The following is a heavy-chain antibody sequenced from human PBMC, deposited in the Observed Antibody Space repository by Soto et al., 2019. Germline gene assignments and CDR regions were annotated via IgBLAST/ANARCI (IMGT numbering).Heavy chain of an antibody. J-gene: IGHJ4*02. CDR3: ARSREFDY. V-gene: IGHV4-30-2*01. CDR1: GGSLSGATYS. Sequence: SETLSLTCGVSGGSLSGATYSWNWIRQPPGKGLEWIGYIFPSGTTYYNPSLKSRVTISIDASKNQFSLSLRSLPAADTAVYYCARSREFDYWSQGTLVTVSS. CDR2: IFPSGTT.